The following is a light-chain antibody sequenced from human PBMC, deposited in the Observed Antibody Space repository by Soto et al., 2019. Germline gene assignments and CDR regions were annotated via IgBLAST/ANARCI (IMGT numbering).Light chain of an antibody. CDR1: SSNIGRNY. J-gene: IGLJ2*01. Sequence: QAVVTQPPSASGTPGQRVTISCSGSSSNIGRNYVFWYQQFPGTAPKLLIHKNNRRPSGVPDRFSGSKSGTSASLAISGLRSEDEADYHCAAWDDSLSGPVFGGGTKLTVL. CDR3: AAWDDSLSGPV. CDR2: KNN. V-gene: IGLV1-47*01.